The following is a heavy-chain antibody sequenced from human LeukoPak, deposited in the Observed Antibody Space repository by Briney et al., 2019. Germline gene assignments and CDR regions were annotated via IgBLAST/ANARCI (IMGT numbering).Heavy chain of an antibody. D-gene: IGHD1-1*01. CDR3: ARRVPQREWFDP. Sequence: PSETLSLTCTVSGGSISSHYWSWIRQPPGKGLEWIGYIYNSGSTNYNPSLKSRVTISVDTSKNQFSLKLSSVTAADTAVYYCARRVPQREWFDPGGQGTLVTVSS. CDR1: GGSISSHY. CDR2: IYNSGST. J-gene: IGHJ5*02. V-gene: IGHV4-59*11.